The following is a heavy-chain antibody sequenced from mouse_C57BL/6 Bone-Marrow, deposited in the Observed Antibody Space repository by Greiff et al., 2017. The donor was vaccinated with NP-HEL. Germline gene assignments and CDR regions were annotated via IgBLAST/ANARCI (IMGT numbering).Heavy chain of an antibody. Sequence: DVMLVESGGDLVKPGGSLKLSCAASGFTFSSYGMSWVRQTPDKRLEWVATISSGGSYTYYPDSVKGRFTISRDNAKNTLYLQMSSLKSEDTAMYYCARGLPAYWGQGTLVTVSA. J-gene: IGHJ3*01. CDR1: GFTFSSYG. CDR2: ISSGGSYT. CDR3: ARGLPAY. D-gene: IGHD3-1*01. V-gene: IGHV5-6*02.